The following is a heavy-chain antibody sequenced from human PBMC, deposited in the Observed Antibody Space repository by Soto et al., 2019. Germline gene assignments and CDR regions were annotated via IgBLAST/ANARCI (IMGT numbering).Heavy chain of an antibody. D-gene: IGHD3-10*01. V-gene: IGHV4-30-4*01. CDR2: IYYSGTT. CDR3: ASVGYYPRSMDV. J-gene: IGHJ6*02. CDR1: GGSISSGDYY. Sequence: SETLSLTCTVSGGSISSGDYYWSWVRQPPGKGLEWIGYIYYSGTTYYNPSLKSRITISVDTSKNQFSLKLSSVTAADTAVYYCASVGYYPRSMDVWGQGTTVTVSS.